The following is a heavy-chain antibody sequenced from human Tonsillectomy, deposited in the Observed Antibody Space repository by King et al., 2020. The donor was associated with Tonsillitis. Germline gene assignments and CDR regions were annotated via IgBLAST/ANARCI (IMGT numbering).Heavy chain of an antibody. CDR2: FYPGDSDN. Sequence: QLVQSGAEVKKPGESLKISCKGSGYSFTSYWIGWVRQMPGKGLEWMGIFYPGDSDNRYSPSFQGQVTISADKSNSTAYLQWSSLKAADTAMYYCARQGWEPRDAFDIWGQGTMVTVSS. D-gene: IGHD1-26*01. CDR1: GYSFTSYW. CDR3: ARQGWEPRDAFDI. J-gene: IGHJ3*02. V-gene: IGHV5-51*01.